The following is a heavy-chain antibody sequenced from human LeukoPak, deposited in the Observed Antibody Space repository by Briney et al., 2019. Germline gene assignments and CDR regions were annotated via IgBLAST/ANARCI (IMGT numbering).Heavy chain of an antibody. CDR1: GGSFSGYY. CDR3: ARTYYDFWSGALMSWFDP. J-gene: IGHJ5*02. D-gene: IGHD3-3*01. V-gene: IGHV4-34*01. Sequence: SEALSLTCAVYGGSFSGYYWSWIRQPSGKGLEWIGEINHSGSTNYNPSLKSRVTISVDMSKNQFSLKLSSVTAADTAVYYCARTYYDFWSGALMSWFDPWGQGTLVTVSS. CDR2: INHSGST.